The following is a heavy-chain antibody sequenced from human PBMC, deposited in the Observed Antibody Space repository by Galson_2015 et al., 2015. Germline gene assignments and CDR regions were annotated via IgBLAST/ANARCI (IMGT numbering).Heavy chain of an antibody. Sequence: SLRLSCAASGFTFSSYAMHWVRQGTGKGLEWLSTINTAGDTYYPDSVKGRFTISRENAKNALYLQLNSLRAGDTALYYCARDRGPGDYLFDYWGLGTLVTVSS. V-gene: IGHV3-13*01. J-gene: IGHJ4*02. CDR2: INTAGDT. CDR1: GFTFSSYA. D-gene: IGHD4-17*01. CDR3: ARDRGPGDYLFDY.